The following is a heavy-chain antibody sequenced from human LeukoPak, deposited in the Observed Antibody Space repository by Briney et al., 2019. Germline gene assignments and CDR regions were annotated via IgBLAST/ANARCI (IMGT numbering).Heavy chain of an antibody. Sequence: GRSLRLSCAASGFTFSSYAMHWVRQAPGKGLEWVAVISYDGSNKYYADSVKGRFTISRDNSKNTLYLQMNSLRAEDTAVYYCARDLQVGYGSGAFDYWGQGTLVTVSS. J-gene: IGHJ4*02. CDR1: GFTFSSYA. CDR3: ARDLQVGYGSGAFDY. D-gene: IGHD3-10*01. CDR2: ISYDGSNK. V-gene: IGHV3-30-3*01.